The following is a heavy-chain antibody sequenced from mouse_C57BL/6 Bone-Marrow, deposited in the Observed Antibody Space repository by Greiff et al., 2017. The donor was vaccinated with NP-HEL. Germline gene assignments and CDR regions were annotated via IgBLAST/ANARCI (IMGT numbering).Heavy chain of an antibody. J-gene: IGHJ1*03. D-gene: IGHD1-1*01. Sequence: EVQLVESGTVLARPGASVKMSCKTSGYTFTSYWMHWVKQRPGQGLEWIGAIYPGNSDTSYNQKFKGKAKLAAVTSASTAYMELSSLTNEDSAVYYCTRDYYGSSYVGYWYFDVWGTGTTVTVSS. CDR2: IYPGNSDT. V-gene: IGHV1-5*01. CDR1: GYTFTSYW. CDR3: TRDYYGSSYVGYWYFDV.